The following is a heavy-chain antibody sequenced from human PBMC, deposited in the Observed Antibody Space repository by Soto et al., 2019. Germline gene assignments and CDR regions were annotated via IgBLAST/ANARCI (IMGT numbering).Heavy chain of an antibody. CDR2: TYYRSKRHY. D-gene: IGHD1-26*01. CDR3: ARGEQYRGRIFDY. V-gene: IGHV6-1*01. Sequence: PSQTLSLTCAITGHSVYRNSAGWSWVRQSPSRGLEWVGRTYYRSKRHYEYAVSVRGPITINPDTTKNYYSLQLNSVAPEDTAVYFCARGEQYRGRIFDYWGQGTLVTVSS. CDR1: GHSVYRNSAG. J-gene: IGHJ4*03.